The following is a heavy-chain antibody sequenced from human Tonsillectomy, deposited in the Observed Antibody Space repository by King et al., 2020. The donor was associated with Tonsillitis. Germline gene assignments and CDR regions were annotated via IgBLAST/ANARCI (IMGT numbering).Heavy chain of an antibody. D-gene: IGHD3-3*01. V-gene: IGHV4-59*01. Sequence: QLQESGPGLVNPSETLSLTCTVSGGSISSYYWSWIRQPPGKGLAWIGYIYYSGSTNYNPSLKSRVTISVDTSKNQFSLKLRSVTAADTAVYYCARDRIFGVDYYGMDVWGQGTTVTVSS. J-gene: IGHJ6*02. CDR3: ARDRIFGVDYYGMDV. CDR1: GGSISSYY. CDR2: IYYSGST.